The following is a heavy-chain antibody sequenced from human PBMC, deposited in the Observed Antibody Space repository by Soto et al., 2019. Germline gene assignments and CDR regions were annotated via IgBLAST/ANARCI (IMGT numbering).Heavy chain of an antibody. CDR2: ISGSGGST. CDR3: AKNYYDSSGYYGGEYYYYGMDV. Sequence: PGGSLRLSCAASAFTFSSYAMSWVRQAPGKGLEWVSAISGSGGSTYYADSVKGRFTISRDNSKNTLYLQMNSLRAEDTAVYYCAKNYYDSSGYYGGEYYYYGMDVWGQGTTVTVSS. V-gene: IGHV3-23*01. CDR1: AFTFSSYA. J-gene: IGHJ6*02. D-gene: IGHD3-22*01.